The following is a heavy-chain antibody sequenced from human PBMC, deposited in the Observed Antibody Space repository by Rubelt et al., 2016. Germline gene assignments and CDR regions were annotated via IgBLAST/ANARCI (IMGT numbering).Heavy chain of an antibody. Sequence: QVQLQQWGAGLLKPSETLSLTCAVYGGSFSGYYWSWIRQPPGKGLEWIGEINHSGSTNYNPSLKSRVTISVVTSKNQFSLKLSSVTAADTAVYYCARRTAAARVFDYWGQGTLVTVSS. CDR2: INHSGST. D-gene: IGHD2-2*01. J-gene: IGHJ4*02. CDR3: ARRTAAARVFDY. V-gene: IGHV4-34*01. CDR1: GGSFSGYY.